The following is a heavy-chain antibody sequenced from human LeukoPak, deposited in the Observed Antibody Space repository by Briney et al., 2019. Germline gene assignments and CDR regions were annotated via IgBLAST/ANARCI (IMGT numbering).Heavy chain of an antibody. CDR1: GGSIGSSSYY. CDR2: IYHSGST. D-gene: IGHD2-15*01. CDR3: ASRRGYCNGGTCYRWGY. J-gene: IGHJ4*02. V-gene: IGHV4-39*07. Sequence: PSETLSLTCTVSGGSIGSSSYYWGWVRQSPGKGLEWIGEIYHSGSTNYNPSLKSRVTVSVDTSKNQFSLKLISLTAADTAVYFCASRRGYCNGGTCYRWGYWGQGTLVTVSS.